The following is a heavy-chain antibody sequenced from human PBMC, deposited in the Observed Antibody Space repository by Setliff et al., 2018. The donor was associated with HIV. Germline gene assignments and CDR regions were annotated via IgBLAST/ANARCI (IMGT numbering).Heavy chain of an antibody. CDR2: IYTSGST. D-gene: IGHD3-10*01. Sequence: LSLTCTFSGDSISSGNYYWSWIRQPPGKGLEWIGYIYTSGSTNYNPSLKSRVTISVDTSKNQFSLKLSSVTAADTAVYYCASLDGHNSGYFDYWGQGTLVTVSS. CDR3: ASLDGHNSGYFDY. CDR1: GDSISSGNYY. J-gene: IGHJ4*02. V-gene: IGHV4-61*09.